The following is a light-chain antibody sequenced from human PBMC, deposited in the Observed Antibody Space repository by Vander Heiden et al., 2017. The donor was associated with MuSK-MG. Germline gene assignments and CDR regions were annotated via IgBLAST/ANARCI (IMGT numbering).Light chain of an antibody. V-gene: IGKV3-20*01. CDR1: QSVISRY. CDR2: GAS. J-gene: IGKJ3*01. CDR3: QHYGNSLFT. Sequence: IVLTQSAGTLSLSPGERATLSCRASQSVISRYLAWYQQKPGQAPRVLIYGASNRATGIPDRFSGSGSGTDFTLTISRLEPEDFAVYYCQHYGNSLFTFGPGTKVDIK.